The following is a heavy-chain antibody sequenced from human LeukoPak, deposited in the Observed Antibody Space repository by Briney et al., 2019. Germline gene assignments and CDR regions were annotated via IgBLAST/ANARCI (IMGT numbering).Heavy chain of an antibody. CDR3: ARVRYDSSGYCLDY. CDR2: IGTAGDT. CDR1: GFTLSSYD. Sequence: GGSQRLSCAASGFTLSSYDTHWVRQATGKGLEWVSAIGTAGDTYYPGSVKGRFTISRENAKNSLYLQMNSLRAGDTAVYYCARVRYDSSGYCLDYWGQGTLVTVSS. V-gene: IGHV3-13*01. D-gene: IGHD3-22*01. J-gene: IGHJ4*02.